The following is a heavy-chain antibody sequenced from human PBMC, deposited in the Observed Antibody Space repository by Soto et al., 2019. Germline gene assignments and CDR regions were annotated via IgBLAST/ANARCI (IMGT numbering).Heavy chain of an antibody. V-gene: IGHV4-61*01. Sequence: QEQLQESGPGLVKPSETLSLTCTVSGGSVSSGSSYWTWIRQPPGKGLEWIGYIYYSGSTYYSPSLNSRVTISVDTSKNQFSLKLSSVTAADTAVYYCARAGQWLVPPDYWGQGTLVTVSS. CDR1: GGSVSSGSSY. J-gene: IGHJ4*02. CDR2: IYYSGST. D-gene: IGHD6-19*01. CDR3: ARAGQWLVPPDY.